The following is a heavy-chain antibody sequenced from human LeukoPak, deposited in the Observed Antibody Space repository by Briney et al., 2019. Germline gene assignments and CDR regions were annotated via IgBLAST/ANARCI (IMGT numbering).Heavy chain of an antibody. CDR3: ARNHDSSGYTFDY. D-gene: IGHD3-22*01. J-gene: IGHJ4*02. V-gene: IGHV1-46*01. Sequence: ASVKVSCKASGYTFTSNYMHWVRQAPGQGFEWMGIINPSGGSTNYAQKFQGRVTMTSDMSTSTVYMELSSLRSEDTAVYYCARNHDSSGYTFDYWGQGTLVTVSS. CDR2: INPSGGST. CDR1: GYTFTSNY.